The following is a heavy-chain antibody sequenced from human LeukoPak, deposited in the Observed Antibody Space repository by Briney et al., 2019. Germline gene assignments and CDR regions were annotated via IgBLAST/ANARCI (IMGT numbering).Heavy chain of an antibody. V-gene: IGHV3-21*01. J-gene: IGHJ3*02. D-gene: IGHD4-23*01. CDR1: GFNLSSYA. Sequence: GESLKLSCTGSGFNLSSYAMNGLRAAPGHGVEWCASISSSSSEIYYIDSVKGRFIICTDNAKNLLYLEMNSRRGDATAVYYCVTDYGGSSGAFDIWGQGTMVSVSS. CDR2: ISSSSSEI. CDR3: VTDYGGSSGAFDI.